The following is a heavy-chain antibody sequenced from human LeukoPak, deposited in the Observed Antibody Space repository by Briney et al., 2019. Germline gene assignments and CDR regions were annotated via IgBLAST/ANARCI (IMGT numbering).Heavy chain of an antibody. CDR3: AKEVTRPNRAVAGLNY. CDR2: ISYDGSNK. D-gene: IGHD6-19*01. J-gene: IGHJ4*02. V-gene: IGHV3-30*18. Sequence: GGSLRLSCAASGFTFSAYGMHWVRQAPGKGLEWVAIISYDGSNKYYADSVKGRFTISRDNSKNTLYLQMNSLRAEDTAVYYCAKEVTRPNRAVAGLNYWGQGTLVTVSS. CDR1: GFTFSAYG.